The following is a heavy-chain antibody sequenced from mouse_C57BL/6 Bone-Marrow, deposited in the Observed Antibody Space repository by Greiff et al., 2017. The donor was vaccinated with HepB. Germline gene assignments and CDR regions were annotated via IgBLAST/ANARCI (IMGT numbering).Heavy chain of an antibody. CDR3: ARHDYYGSRRGRDYFDY. V-gene: IGHV5-9*01. Sequence: EVQRVESGGGLVKPGGSLKLSCAASGFTFSSYTMSWVRQTPEKRLEWVATISGGGGNTYYPDSVKGRFTLSRDNAKNTLYLQMSSLRSEDTALYYCARHDYYGSRRGRDYFDYWGQGTTLTVSS. CDR2: ISGGGGNT. J-gene: IGHJ2*01. CDR1: GFTFSSYT. D-gene: IGHD1-1*01.